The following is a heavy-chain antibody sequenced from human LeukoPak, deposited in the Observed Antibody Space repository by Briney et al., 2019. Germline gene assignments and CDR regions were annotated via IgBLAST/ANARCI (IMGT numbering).Heavy chain of an antibody. CDR3: ARAAVTTLPYFDY. CDR2: INPNSGAT. CDR1: GYTFTVYY. D-gene: IGHD4-17*01. V-gene: IGHV1-2*02. J-gene: IGHJ4*02. Sequence: ASVKLSCKASGYTFTVYYMHWVRQAPGQGLEWMGGINPNSGATNYAQKFQGRITITRDTSITTAYIQLNRLRSDDTALYYCARAAVTTLPYFDYWGQGTLVTVSS.